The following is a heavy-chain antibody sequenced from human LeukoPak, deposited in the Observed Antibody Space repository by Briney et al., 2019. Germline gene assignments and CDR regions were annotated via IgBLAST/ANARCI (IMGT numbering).Heavy chain of an antibody. D-gene: IGHD2-2*01. CDR2: IIHSGST. V-gene: IGHV4-34*01. CDR1: GGSFSGYY. Sequence: SETQSLTCAVYGGSFSGYYWSWIRQPPGKGLEWIGEIIHSGSTNYNPSLKSRVTISVDTSKNQFSLKLSSVTAADTAVYYCARGLGRKEVVVVPAALHMDVWGQGTTVTVSS. CDR3: ARGLGRKEVVVVPAALHMDV. J-gene: IGHJ6*02.